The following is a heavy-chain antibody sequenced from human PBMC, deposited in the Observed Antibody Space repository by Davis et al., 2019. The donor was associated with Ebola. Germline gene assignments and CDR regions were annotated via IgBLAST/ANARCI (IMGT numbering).Heavy chain of an antibody. CDR2: ISWNSDSV. Sequence: GGSLRLSCVGSGFTFDDYAMHWVRQVAGKGLEWVSSISWNSDSVGYADSVKGRFTISRDNAKNTLYLQMNSLRAEDTAVYYCARVWVQRWLQTDYWGQGTLVTVSS. D-gene: IGHD5-24*01. CDR3: ARVWVQRWLQTDY. V-gene: IGHV3-9*01. J-gene: IGHJ4*02. CDR1: GFTFDDYA.